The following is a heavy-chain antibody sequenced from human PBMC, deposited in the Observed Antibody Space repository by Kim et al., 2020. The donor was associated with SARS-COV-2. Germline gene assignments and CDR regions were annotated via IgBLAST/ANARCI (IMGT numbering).Heavy chain of an antibody. CDR2: IYPGDSDT. Sequence: GESLQISCKGSGYSFTSYWIGWVRQMPGKGLEWMGIIYPGDSDTRYSPSFQGQVTISADKSISTAYLQWSSLKASDTAMYYCARQGGSWYQGSNWFDPWGQGTLVTVSS. D-gene: IGHD6-13*01. CDR3: ARQGGSWYQGSNWFDP. V-gene: IGHV5-51*01. J-gene: IGHJ5*02. CDR1: GYSFTSYW.